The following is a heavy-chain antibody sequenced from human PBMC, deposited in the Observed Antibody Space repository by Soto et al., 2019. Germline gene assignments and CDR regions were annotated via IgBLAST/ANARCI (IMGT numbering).Heavy chain of an antibody. CDR2: ISGSGGST. CDR1: GFTFSSYA. V-gene: IGHV3-23*01. D-gene: IGHD3-16*01. CDR3: ANLAGGSGFSHPYYFDY. Sequence: EVQLLESGGGLVQPGGSLRLSCAASGFTFSSYAMSWVRQAPGKGLEWVSAISGSGGSTYYADSVKGRFTISRDNSKNTLYLQMNSLRAEDTAVYYCANLAGGSGFSHPYYFDYWGQGTLVTVSS. J-gene: IGHJ4*02.